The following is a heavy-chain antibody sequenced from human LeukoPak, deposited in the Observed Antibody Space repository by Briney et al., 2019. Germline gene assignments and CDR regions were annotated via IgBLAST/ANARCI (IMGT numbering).Heavy chain of an antibody. CDR3: ARGSVRGEFDP. Sequence: PSETLSLTCTVSGGSISSGSYYWSWIRRPAGKELEWIGRIYTSGSTNYNPSLKSRVTMSVDTSKNQFSLKLSSVTAADTAVYSCARGSVRGEFDPWGQGTLVTVSS. J-gene: IGHJ5*02. CDR2: IYTSGST. D-gene: IGHD3-10*01. V-gene: IGHV4-61*02. CDR1: GGSISSGSYY.